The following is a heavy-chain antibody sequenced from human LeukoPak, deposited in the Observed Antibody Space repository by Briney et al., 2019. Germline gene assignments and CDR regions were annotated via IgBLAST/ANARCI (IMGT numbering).Heavy chain of an antibody. CDR1: GGSISSYY. D-gene: IGHD5-18*01. V-gene: IGHV4-4*07. Sequence: SETLSLTCTVSGGSISSYYWSWIRQPAGKGLEWIGRIYTSRSTNYNPSLKSRVTMSVDTSKNQFSLKLSSVTAADTAVYYCARDRPDTAMATFDYWGQGTLVTVSS. CDR3: ARDRPDTAMATFDY. J-gene: IGHJ4*02. CDR2: IYTSRST.